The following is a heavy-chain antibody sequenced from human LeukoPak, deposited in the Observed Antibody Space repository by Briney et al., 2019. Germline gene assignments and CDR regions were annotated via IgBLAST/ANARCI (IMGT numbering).Heavy chain of an antibody. CDR2: INPSGGST. CDR1: GYTFTCYY. CDR3: ARGGAPSIAAAGKDFDY. V-gene: IGHV1-46*01. J-gene: IGHJ4*02. Sequence: ASVKVSCKASGYTFTCYYMHWVRQAPGQGLEWMGIINPSGGSTSYAQKFQGRVTMTRDTSTSTVYMELSSLRSEDTAVYYCARGGAPSIAAAGKDFDYWGQGTLVTVSS. D-gene: IGHD6-13*01.